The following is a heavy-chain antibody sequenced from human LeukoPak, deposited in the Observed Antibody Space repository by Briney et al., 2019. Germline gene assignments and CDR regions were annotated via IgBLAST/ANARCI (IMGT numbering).Heavy chain of an antibody. J-gene: IGHJ4*02. CDR3: ARHAAVAGTAFDY. CDR2: IYYIGST. D-gene: IGHD6-19*01. V-gene: IGHV4-59*08. Sequence: SETLSLTCTVSGGSLTSHYWSWIRQPPGKGLEWIGYIYYIGSTHYNPSLKSRVTISIDTSKNQFSLKLSSVTAADTAVYYCARHAAVAGTAFDYWGQGTLVTVSS. CDR1: GGSLTSHY.